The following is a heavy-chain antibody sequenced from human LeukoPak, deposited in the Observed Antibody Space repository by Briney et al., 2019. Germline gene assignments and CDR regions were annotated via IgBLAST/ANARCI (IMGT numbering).Heavy chain of an antibody. CDR2: ISGSGGST. D-gene: IGHD2-2*01. V-gene: IGHV3-23*01. J-gene: IGHJ4*02. CDR3: ARASLLGYCSSTSCYQFDY. CDR1: GFTFSSYA. Sequence: GGSLRLSCAASGFTFSSYAMSWVRQAPGKGLEWVSAISGSGGSTYYADSVKGRFTISRDNSTNTLYLQMNSLRAEDTAVYYCARASLLGYCSSTSCYQFDYWGQGTLVTVSS.